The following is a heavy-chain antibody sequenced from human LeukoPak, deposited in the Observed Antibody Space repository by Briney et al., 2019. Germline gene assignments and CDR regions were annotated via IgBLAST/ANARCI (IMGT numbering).Heavy chain of an antibody. D-gene: IGHD3-3*01. Sequence: SETLSLTCTVSGGSISSYYWSWIRQPPGKGLEWIGYIYYSGSTNYNPSLKSRVTISVDTSKNQFSLKLSSVTAADTAVYYCARSPTGVYYDFWSGPRVYFDYWGQGTLVTVSP. CDR1: GGSISSYY. J-gene: IGHJ4*02. CDR3: ARSPTGVYYDFWSGPRVYFDY. V-gene: IGHV4-59*01. CDR2: IYYSGST.